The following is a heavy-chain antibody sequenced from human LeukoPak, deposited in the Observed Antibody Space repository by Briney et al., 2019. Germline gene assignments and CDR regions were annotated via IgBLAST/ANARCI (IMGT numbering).Heavy chain of an antibody. V-gene: IGHV3-13*01. CDR1: DSSFSSHG. J-gene: IGHJ2*01. D-gene: IGHD3-16*01. CDR3: ARNWGNLYFDL. Sequence: GSLRLSCAAPDSSFSSHGMHWVRQAPGRGLEWVAGISVNGDTFHIDSVRGRFTISRENAKNSLYLQMNSLRVEDTALYYCARNWGNLYFDLWGRGTLVTVSS. CDR2: ISVNGDT.